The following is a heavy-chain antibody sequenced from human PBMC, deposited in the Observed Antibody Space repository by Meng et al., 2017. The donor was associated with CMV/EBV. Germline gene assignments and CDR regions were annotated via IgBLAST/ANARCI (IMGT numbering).Heavy chain of an antibody. CDR3: ARGRTTVTTQTGNDY. Sequence: GESLKISCAASGFTFDDYGMSWVRQAPGKGLEWVSGINWNGGSTSYADSVKGRFTISRDNAKNSLYLQMNSLRAEDTALYYCARGRTTVTTQTGNDYWGQGTLVTVSS. CDR2: INWNGGST. CDR1: GFTFDDYG. J-gene: IGHJ4*02. D-gene: IGHD4-17*01. V-gene: IGHV3-20*04.